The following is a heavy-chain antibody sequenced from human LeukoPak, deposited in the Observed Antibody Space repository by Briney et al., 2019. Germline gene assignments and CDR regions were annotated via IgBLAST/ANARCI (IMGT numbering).Heavy chain of an antibody. CDR3: ARGLYRWLDV. CDR1: GFTVSTKY. CDR2: LYSGGPT. Sequence: GGSLRLSCAASGFTVSTKYMSWIRQAPGKGLEWVAILYSGGPTYYADSVNGRFTISRDNSKNTVYLQMNRLRVDDRAVYFCARGLYRWLDVWGQGTTVTVYS. D-gene: IGHD2-2*02. J-gene: IGHJ6*02. V-gene: IGHV3-66*01.